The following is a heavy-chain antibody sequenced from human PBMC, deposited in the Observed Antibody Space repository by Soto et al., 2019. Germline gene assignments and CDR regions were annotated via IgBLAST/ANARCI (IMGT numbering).Heavy chain of an antibody. J-gene: IGHJ4*02. CDR1: GYTFTSYD. CDR3: ARERTVAGNDY. CDR2: MNPNSANT. V-gene: IGHV1-8*01. D-gene: IGHD6-19*01. Sequence: ASVKVSCKASGYTFTSYDINWVRQATGQGLEWMGWMNPNSANTGYAQKFQGRVTMTRNTSISTAYMELSSLRSEDTAGYYCARERTVAGNDYWGQGTLVTVSS.